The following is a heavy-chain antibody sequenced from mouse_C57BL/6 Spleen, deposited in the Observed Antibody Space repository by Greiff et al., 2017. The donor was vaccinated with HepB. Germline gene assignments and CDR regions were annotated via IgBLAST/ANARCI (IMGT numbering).Heavy chain of an antibody. CDR1: GFSLSTFGMG. CDR3: ARIGSMIKSLYYFDY. CDR2: IWWDDDK. V-gene: IGHV8-8*01. Sequence: QVTLKESGPGILQPSQTLSLTCSFSGFSLSTFGMGVGWIRQPSGKGLEWLAHIWWDDDKYYNPALKSRLKISKDTTKNQVILKMANVDTADTATYYCARIGSMIKSLYYFDYWGQGTTLTVSS. J-gene: IGHJ2*01. D-gene: IGHD2-4*01.